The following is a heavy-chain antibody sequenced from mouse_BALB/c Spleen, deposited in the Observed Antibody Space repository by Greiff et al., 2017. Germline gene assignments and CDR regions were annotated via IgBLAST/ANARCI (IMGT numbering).Heavy chain of an antibody. Sequence: VQLQQSGTVLARPGASVKMSCKASGYTFTSYWMHWVKQRPGQGLEWIGAIYPGNSDTSYNQKFKGKAKLTAVTSTSTAYMELSSLTNEDSAVYYCTRDYGSSYAFYAMDYWGQGTSVTVSS. D-gene: IGHD1-1*01. CDR3: TRDYGSSYAFYAMDY. J-gene: IGHJ4*01. CDR2: IYPGNSDT. V-gene: IGHV1-5*01. CDR1: GYTFTSYW.